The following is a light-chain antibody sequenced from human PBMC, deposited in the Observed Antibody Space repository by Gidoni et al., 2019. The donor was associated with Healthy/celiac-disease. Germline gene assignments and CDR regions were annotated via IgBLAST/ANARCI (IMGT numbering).Light chain of an antibody. Sequence: EIVMTQSPATLSLSPGERATLSCRASQSVSSSYLSWYQQKPGQAPRLLIYGASTRATGIPARFSGSGSGTDFTLTISILQPEDFAVYYCQQDYNLRTFGQGTKVEIK. J-gene: IGKJ1*01. V-gene: IGKV3D-7*01. CDR3: QQDYNLRT. CDR1: QSVSSSY. CDR2: GAS.